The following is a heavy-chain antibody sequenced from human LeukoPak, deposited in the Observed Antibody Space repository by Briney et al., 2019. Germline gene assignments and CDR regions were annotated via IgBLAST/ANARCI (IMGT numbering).Heavy chain of an antibody. CDR3: ARDLRYSSGWYGDYNWFDP. CDR2: IYYSGST. V-gene: IGHV4-61*01. D-gene: IGHD6-19*01. CDR1: GGSVSSGSYY. Sequence: SETLSLTCTVSGGSVSSGSYYWSWIRQPPGKGLEWIGYIYYSGSTNYNPSLKSRVTISVDTSKNQFSLKLSSATAADTAVYYCARDLRYSSGWYGDYNWFDPWGQGTLVTVSS. J-gene: IGHJ5*02.